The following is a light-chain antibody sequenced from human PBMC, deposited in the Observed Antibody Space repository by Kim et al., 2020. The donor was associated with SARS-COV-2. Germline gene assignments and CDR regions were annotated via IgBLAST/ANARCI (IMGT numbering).Light chain of an antibody. CDR3: QQYNNSLT. Sequence: SVSPWERATLSCRSSQSVSSNLAWYQQKPGQAPRLLIYGASTRATGIPARFSGSGSGTEFTLTISSLQSEDFAVYYCQQYNNSLTFGGGTKVDIK. CDR2: GAS. V-gene: IGKV3-15*01. J-gene: IGKJ4*01. CDR1: QSVSSN.